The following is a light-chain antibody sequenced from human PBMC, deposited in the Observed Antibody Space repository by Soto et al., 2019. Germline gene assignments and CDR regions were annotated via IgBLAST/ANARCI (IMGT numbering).Light chain of an antibody. Sequence: VLTQPSSVCENAGQRVNISCSGSSSNIGRDYVYWYQQFPGTAPKLLLYRGNQRPSGVPERFSGSKSVTSASLAISGLRSDDESDYYCVAWDDSLSGYVFGTGTKVTVL. V-gene: IGLV1-47*01. J-gene: IGLJ1*01. CDR3: VAWDDSLSGYV. CDR1: SSNIGRDY. CDR2: RGN.